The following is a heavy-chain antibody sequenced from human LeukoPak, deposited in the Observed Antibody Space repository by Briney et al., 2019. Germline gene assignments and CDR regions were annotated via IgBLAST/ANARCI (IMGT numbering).Heavy chain of an antibody. CDR2: ISAYNGNT. CDR1: GYTFTSYR. V-gene: IGHV1-18*01. CDR3: AASGGSKPYYFDY. D-gene: IGHD6-19*01. J-gene: IGHJ4*02. Sequence: ASVKVSCKASGYTFTSYRIRWVRQAPGQGLERMGWISAYNGNTNYAQKFQDRVTMTTDTSTNTAYMELRSLRSDETAVYYCAASGGSKPYYFDYWGQGTLVTVSS.